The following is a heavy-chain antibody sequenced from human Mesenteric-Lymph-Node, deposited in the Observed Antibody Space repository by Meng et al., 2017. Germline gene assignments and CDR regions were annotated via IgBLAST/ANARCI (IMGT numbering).Heavy chain of an antibody. D-gene: IGHD3-10*01. V-gene: IGHV4-39*07. J-gene: IGHJ5*02. CDR3: AREWTYYYGSGSYYRGNWFDP. CDR1: GGSISSSSYY. Sequence: SETLSLTCTVSGGSISSSSYYWGWIRQPPGKGLEWIGSIYYSGSTYYSPSLKSRVTISVDTSKNQFSLKLSSVTAADTAVYYCAREWTYYYGSGSYYRGNWFDPWGQGTLVTVSS. CDR2: IYYSGST.